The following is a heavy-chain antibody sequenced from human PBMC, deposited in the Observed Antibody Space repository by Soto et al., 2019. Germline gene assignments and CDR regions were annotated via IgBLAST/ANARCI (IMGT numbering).Heavy chain of an antibody. Sequence: GGSLRLSCAASGFTFSSYAMSWVRQAPGKGLEWVSAISGSGGSTYYADSVKGRFTISRDNSKNTLYLQMNSLRAEDTAVYYCASFVVVITTGGCWGHGTLVTVSS. J-gene: IGHJ4*01. CDR3: ASFVVVITTGGC. CDR1: GFTFSSYA. CDR2: ISGSGGST. V-gene: IGHV3-23*01. D-gene: IGHD3-22*01.